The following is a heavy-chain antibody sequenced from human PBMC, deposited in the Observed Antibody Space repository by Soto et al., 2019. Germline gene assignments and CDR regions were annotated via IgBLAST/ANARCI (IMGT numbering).Heavy chain of an antibody. D-gene: IGHD2-15*01. CDR1: GCTFGDYA. CDR2: IRSKAYGGTT. V-gene: IGHV3-49*03. J-gene: IGHJ4*02. CDR3: TRGPYCSGGSCYSDATFDY. Sequence: GSLRLSWTASGCTFGDYAMSWFRQAPGKGLEWVGFIRSKAYGGTTEYAASVKGRFTISRDDSKSIAYLQMNSLKTEDTAVYYCTRGPYCSGGSCYSDATFDYWGQGTLVTVSS.